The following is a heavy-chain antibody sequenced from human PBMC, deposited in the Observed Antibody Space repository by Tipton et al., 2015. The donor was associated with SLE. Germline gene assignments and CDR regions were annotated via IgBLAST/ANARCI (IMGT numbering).Heavy chain of an antibody. D-gene: IGHD2-8*01. CDR1: GGSISSYC. J-gene: IGHJ1*01. V-gene: IGHV4-59*12. Sequence: TLSLTCTVSGGSISSYCWSWIRQPPGKGLEWIGSIYYSGSTYYNPSLKSRGTISVDTSTNQFSLKLSSVTAADTAVYYCGSTLGYCTNGVCPRGYFQHWGQGTLVTVSS. CDR3: GSTLGYCTNGVCPRGYFQH. CDR2: IYYSGST.